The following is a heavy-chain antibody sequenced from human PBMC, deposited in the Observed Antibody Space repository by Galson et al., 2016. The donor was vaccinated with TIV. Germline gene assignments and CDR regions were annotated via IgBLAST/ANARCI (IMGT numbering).Heavy chain of an antibody. D-gene: IGHD2-8*01. V-gene: IGHV3-30*02. CDR1: TSTFRSYG. CDR3: VKDRGYAENRGAFDY. CDR2: IRHDGSER. J-gene: IGHJ4*02. Sequence: SLRLPCAVSTSTFRSYGMHWVRQAPGKGLEWVAFIRHDGSERFHPDSAKGRFTTSRDNSKNTLDLQMNSLRAEDTAVYYCVKDRGYAENRGAFDYWGQGILVTVSS.